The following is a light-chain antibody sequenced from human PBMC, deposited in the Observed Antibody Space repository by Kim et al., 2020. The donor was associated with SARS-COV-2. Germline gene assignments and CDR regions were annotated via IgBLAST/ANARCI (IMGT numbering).Light chain of an antibody. CDR2: GIK. CDR1: QGINND. CDR3: QQYDSLPIT. V-gene: IGKV1-16*01. Sequence: ASIGDTVTITCRASQGINNDLAWIQQKPGKAPRSLIFGIKILQHGVSSRFSGSGFGTEFALTITHLQPEDFATYYCQQYDSLPITFGQGTRLEIK. J-gene: IGKJ5*01.